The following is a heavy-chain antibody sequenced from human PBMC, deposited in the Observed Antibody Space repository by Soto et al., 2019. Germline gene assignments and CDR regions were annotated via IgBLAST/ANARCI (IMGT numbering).Heavy chain of an antibody. CDR2: ISSSSSTI. D-gene: IGHD3-3*01. CDR3: ARDIEADFWSGAPGYFDY. J-gene: IGHJ4*02. Sequence: GGSLRLSCAASGFTFSSYSMNWVRQAPGKGLEWVSYISSSSSTIYYADSVKGRFTISRDNAKNSLYLQMNSLRAEDTAVYYCARDIEADFWSGAPGYFDYWGQGTLVTVSS. V-gene: IGHV3-48*01. CDR1: GFTFSSYS.